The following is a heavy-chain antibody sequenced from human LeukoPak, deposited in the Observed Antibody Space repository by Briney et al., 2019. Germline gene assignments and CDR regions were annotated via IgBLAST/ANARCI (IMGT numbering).Heavy chain of an antibody. Sequence: PSETLSLTCTVSGGSISSSSYYWGWIRQPPGKGLEWIGSIYYSGSTYYNPSLKSRVTISVDTSKNQFSLKLSSVTAADTAVYYCARDRLQYSYGSPYNWFDPWGQGTLVTVSS. CDR1: GGSISSSSYY. CDR2: IYYSGST. D-gene: IGHD5-18*01. V-gene: IGHV4-39*07. J-gene: IGHJ5*02. CDR3: ARDRLQYSYGSPYNWFDP.